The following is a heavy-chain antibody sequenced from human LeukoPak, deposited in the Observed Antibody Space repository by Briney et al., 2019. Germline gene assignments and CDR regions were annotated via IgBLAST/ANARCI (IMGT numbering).Heavy chain of an antibody. D-gene: IGHD2-21*02. CDR3: ARAVVVTAIRGAFDI. CDR1: GFTFSSYG. V-gene: IGHV3-30*02. CDR2: IRYDGSNK. J-gene: IGHJ3*02. Sequence: GGSLRLSCAASGFTFSSYGMHWVRQAPGKGLEWVAFIRYDGSNKYYADSVKGRFTISRDNSKNTLYLQMNSLRAEDTAVYYCARAVVVTAIRGAFDIWGQGTMVTVSS.